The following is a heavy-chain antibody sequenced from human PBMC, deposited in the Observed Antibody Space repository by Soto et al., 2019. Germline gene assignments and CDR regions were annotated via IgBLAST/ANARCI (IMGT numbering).Heavy chain of an antibody. Sequence: GGSLRLSCAASGFTFSSYSMNWVRQAPGKGLEWVSSISSSSSYIYYADSLKGRFTISRDNAKNSLYLQMNSLRAEDTAVYYCARGSELRGAFDIWGQGTMVTVSS. CDR3: ARGSELRGAFDI. CDR1: GFTFSSYS. V-gene: IGHV3-21*01. CDR2: ISSSSSYI. J-gene: IGHJ3*02. D-gene: IGHD1-26*01.